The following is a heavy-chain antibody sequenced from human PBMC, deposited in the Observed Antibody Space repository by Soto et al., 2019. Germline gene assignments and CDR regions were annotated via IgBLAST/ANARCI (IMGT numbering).Heavy chain of an antibody. CDR2: IYPGDSDT. J-gene: IGHJ4*02. D-gene: IGHD3-10*01. CDR1: GYSFTNYW. CDR3: ARQSWQSDF. V-gene: IGHV5-51*01. Sequence: GESLTISCKASGYSFTNYWIGWVRQMPGKGLEWMGIIYPGDSDTRYSPSFQGQVTISADKSITTAYLQWSSLKASDTAMYYCARQSWQSDFWGQGTLVTVSS.